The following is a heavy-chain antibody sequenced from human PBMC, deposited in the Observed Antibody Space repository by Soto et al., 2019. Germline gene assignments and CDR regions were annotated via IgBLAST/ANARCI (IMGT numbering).Heavy chain of an antibody. Sequence: SETLSLTCTVSGGSISSSSYYWGWIRQPPGKGLEWIGSIYYSGSTYYNPSLKSRVTISVDTSKNQFSLKLSSVTAADTAVYYCARLRGYVPDWGQGTLVTVSS. V-gene: IGHV4-39*01. J-gene: IGHJ4*02. D-gene: IGHD6-25*01. CDR2: IYYSGST. CDR3: ARLRGYVPD. CDR1: GGSISSSSYY.